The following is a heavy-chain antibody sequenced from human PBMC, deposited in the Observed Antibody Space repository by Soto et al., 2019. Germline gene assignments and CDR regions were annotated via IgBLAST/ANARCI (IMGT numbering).Heavy chain of an antibody. D-gene: IGHD2-15*01. J-gene: IGHJ5*02. CDR2: IYYSGST. V-gene: IGHV4-39*01. Sequence: SSETLSLTCTVSGGSISSSSYYWGWIRQPPGKGLEWIGSIYYSGSTYYNPSLKSRVTISVDTSKNQFSLKLSSVTAADTAVYYCASPPVSVVAASLEGFDPWGQGTLVTVSS. CDR1: GGSISSSSYY. CDR3: ASPPVSVVAASLEGFDP.